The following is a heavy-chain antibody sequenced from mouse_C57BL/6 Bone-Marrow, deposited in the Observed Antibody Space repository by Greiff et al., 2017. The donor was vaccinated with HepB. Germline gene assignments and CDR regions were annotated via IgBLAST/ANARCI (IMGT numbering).Heavy chain of an antibody. CDR2: ISSGSSTI. Sequence: EVKLVESGGGLVKPGGSLKLSCAASGFTFSDYGMHWVRQAPEKGLEWVAYISSGSSTIYYADTVKGRFTISRDNAKNTLFLQMTSLRSEDTAMYYCASPTLYYYGSSYKGYYAMDYWGQGTSVTVSS. D-gene: IGHD1-1*01. V-gene: IGHV5-17*01. CDR1: GFTFSDYG. CDR3: ASPTLYYYGSSYKGYYAMDY. J-gene: IGHJ4*01.